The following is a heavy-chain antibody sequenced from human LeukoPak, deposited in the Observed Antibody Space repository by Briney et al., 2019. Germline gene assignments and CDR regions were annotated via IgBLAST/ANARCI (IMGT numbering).Heavy chain of an antibody. CDR3: SRADDYDDYERHFQD. CDR1: GFTLSGSA. J-gene: IGHJ1*01. Sequence: GGSLRLSCEASGFTLSGSAMHWVRQDSGRGLEWDGRIRSKTKSYATAYVASVKGRFSVSRDDSKNTASLQMNSLKTEDTGVYYCSRADDYDDYERHFQDWGQGTLVTVSS. CDR2: IRSKTKSYAT. D-gene: IGHD4-17*01. V-gene: IGHV3-73*01.